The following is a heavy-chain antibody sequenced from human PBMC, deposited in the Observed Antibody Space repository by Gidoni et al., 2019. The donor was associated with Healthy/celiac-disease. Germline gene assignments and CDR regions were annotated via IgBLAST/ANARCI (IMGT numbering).Heavy chain of an antibody. J-gene: IGHJ4*02. CDR2: ISSSSSYI. V-gene: IGHV3-21*01. D-gene: IGHD3-10*01. CDR1: GFTFRSYS. Sequence: EVQLVESGGGLVKPGGSLRLSCAASGFTFRSYSMNWVRQAPGKGLEWVSSISSSSSYIYYADSVKGRFTISRDNAKNSLYLQMNSLRAEDTAVYYCAREPLGVVRGVIITYFDYWGQGTLVTVSS. CDR3: AREPLGVVRGVIITYFDY.